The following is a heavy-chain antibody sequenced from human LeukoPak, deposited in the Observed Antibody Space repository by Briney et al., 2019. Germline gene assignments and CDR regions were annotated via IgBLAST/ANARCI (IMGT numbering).Heavy chain of an antibody. Sequence: GGSLRLSCAASGFTFRSYNMNWVRQAPGKGLEWVSYITGGSTTIYYADSVKGRFTISRDNAKNSLYLQMNSLRAEDTAVYYCAREPTYSSSWYTSCDYWGQGTLVTVSS. CDR3: AREPTYSSSWYTSCDY. V-gene: IGHV3-48*01. D-gene: IGHD6-13*01. J-gene: IGHJ4*02. CDR1: GFTFRSYN. CDR2: ITGGSTTI.